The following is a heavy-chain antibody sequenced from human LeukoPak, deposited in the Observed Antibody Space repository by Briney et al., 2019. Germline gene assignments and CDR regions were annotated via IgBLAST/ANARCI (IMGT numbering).Heavy chain of an antibody. Sequence: GGSLRLSCAASGFTFSSYGMHWVRQAPGKGLDWVAVISNDGSKKYYADSVKGRFTISRDNSRNTLSLQVSSLRTEDTAVYYCARDRLNRAYCGNDCYSAAFDYWGQGTLATVSS. V-gene: IGHV3-30*03. CDR2: ISNDGSKK. J-gene: IGHJ4*02. CDR1: GFTFSSYG. CDR3: ARDRLNRAYCGNDCYSAAFDY. D-gene: IGHD2-21*02.